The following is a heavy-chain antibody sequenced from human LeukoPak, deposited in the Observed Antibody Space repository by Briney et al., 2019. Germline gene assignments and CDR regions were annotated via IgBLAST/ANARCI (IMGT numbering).Heavy chain of an antibody. CDR1: GYTFTSYD. D-gene: IGHD6-13*01. J-gene: IGHJ4*02. Sequence: ASVKVSCKASGYTFTSYDINWVRQATGQGLEWMGWMNPNSGNTGYAQKFQGRVTMTRNTSISTAYMELSGLRSEDTAVYYCARGDRYSSSWYRGPIYYFDYWGQGTLVTVSS. CDR2: MNPNSGNT. CDR3: ARGDRYSSSWYRGPIYYFDY. V-gene: IGHV1-8*01.